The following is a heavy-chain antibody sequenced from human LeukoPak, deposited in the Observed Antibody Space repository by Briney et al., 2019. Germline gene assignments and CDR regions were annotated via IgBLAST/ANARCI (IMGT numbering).Heavy chain of an antibody. CDR1: GGTFSSYA. CDR2: IIPIFGTA. J-gene: IGHJ6*03. D-gene: IGHD3-22*01. V-gene: IGHV1-69*01. Sequence: SVKVSCKASGGTFSSYAISWVRQAPGQGLEWMGGIIPIFGTANYAQKFQGRVTITADESTSTAYMELSSLRSEDTAVYYCASGQGMVIDYYYYYMDVWGKGTTVTVSS. CDR3: ASGQGMVIDYYYYYMDV.